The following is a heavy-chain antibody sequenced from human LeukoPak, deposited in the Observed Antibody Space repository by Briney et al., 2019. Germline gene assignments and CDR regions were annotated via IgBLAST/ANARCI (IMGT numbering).Heavy chain of an antibody. CDR1: GYSFTSYW. J-gene: IGHJ5*02. V-gene: IGHV5-51*01. CDR2: IYPGDSDT. CDR3: ARLGITSGYSYGPLGVFDP. Sequence: GESLKISCKGSGYSFTSYWIGWVRQMPGKGLEWMGIIYPGDSDTRYSPSFQGQVTISADKSISTAYLQWSSLKASDTAMYYCARLGITSGYSYGPLGVFDPWGQGTLVTVSS. D-gene: IGHD5-18*01.